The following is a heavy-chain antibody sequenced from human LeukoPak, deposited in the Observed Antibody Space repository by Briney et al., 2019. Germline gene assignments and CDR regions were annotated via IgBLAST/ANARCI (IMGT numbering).Heavy chain of an antibody. V-gene: IGHV3-23*01. D-gene: IGHD3-22*01. CDR1: GFTFSRYA. CDR3: AKDPTMIVVVIPDY. Sequence: GGSLRLSCAASGFTFSRYAMSWVRQAPGKGLEWVSAISGSGGSTYYADSVKGRFTISRDNSKNTLYLQMNSLRAEDTAVYYCAKDPTMIVVVIPDYWGQGTLVTVSS. CDR2: ISGSGGST. J-gene: IGHJ4*02.